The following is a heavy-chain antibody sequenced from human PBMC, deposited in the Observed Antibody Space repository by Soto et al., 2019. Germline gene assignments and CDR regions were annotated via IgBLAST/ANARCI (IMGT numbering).Heavy chain of an antibody. J-gene: IGHJ6*02. Sequence: SSETLSLTCTVSGGSFRGYYWGWVRQPPGKGLEWIGEINHSGTSNYHPSLKSRVTISVATSKNQFSLTVNSVTPADTDVYYCARGEITLLGGMDVWGQGTTVTVSS. CDR3: ARGEITLLGGMDV. D-gene: IGHD3-10*01. CDR1: GGSFRGYY. V-gene: IGHV4-34*01. CDR2: INHSGTS.